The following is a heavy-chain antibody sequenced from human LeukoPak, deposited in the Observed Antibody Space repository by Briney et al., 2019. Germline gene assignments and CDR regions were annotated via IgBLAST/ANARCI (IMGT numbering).Heavy chain of an antibody. CDR1: GGSISPYY. V-gene: IGHV4-59*08. CDR2: VYYSGST. D-gene: IGHD3-9*01. Sequence: SETLSLTCTVSGGSISPYYWSWYRQPPAKGLECIGYVYYSGSTNYNPSLESRVTISLDTSKKQFSLRLSSVTAADTAVYYCEGNAGYSWSPGTPVTVSS. J-gene: IGHJ5*02. CDR3: EGNAGYS.